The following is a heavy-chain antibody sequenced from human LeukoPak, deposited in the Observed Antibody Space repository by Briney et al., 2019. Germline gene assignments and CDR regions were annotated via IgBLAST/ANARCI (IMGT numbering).Heavy chain of an antibody. D-gene: IGHD3-16*01. CDR2: IYYSGST. V-gene: IGHV4-39*07. CDR1: GGSISSSSYY. CDR3: ARGRGRGAFDI. Sequence: PSETLSLTCTVSGGSISSSSYYWGWIRQPPGKGLEWIGSIYYSGSTYYNPSLKSRVTISVDTSKNQFSLKLSSVTAADTAVYYCARGRGRGAFDIWGQGTMVTVSS. J-gene: IGHJ3*02.